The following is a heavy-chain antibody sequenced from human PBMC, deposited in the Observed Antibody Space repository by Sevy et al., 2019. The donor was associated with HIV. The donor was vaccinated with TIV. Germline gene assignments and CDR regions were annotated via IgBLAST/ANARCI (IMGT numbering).Heavy chain of an antibody. D-gene: IGHD4-17*01. CDR3: ARENLAVTTFRDYYYYGMDV. V-gene: IGHV3-7*01. J-gene: IGHJ6*02. CDR1: GFTFSSYW. CDR2: IKQDGSEK. Sequence: GGSLRLSCAASGFTFSSYWMSWVRQAPGKGLEWVANIKQDGSEKYYVDSVKGRFTISRDNAKNSLYLQTNSLRAEDTAVYYCARENLAVTTFRDYYYYGMDVWGQGTTVTVSS.